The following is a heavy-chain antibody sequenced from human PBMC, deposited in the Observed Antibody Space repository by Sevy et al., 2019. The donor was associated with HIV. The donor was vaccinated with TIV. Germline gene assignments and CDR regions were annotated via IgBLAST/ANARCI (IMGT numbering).Heavy chain of an antibody. Sequence: GGSLRLSCAASGFTFRNYALGWVRQAPGKGLEWVSALSGSGDNAYCADSVKSRFTISRDNSKNTLNLQMKSLRAEDTAMYYCAKDIAGAYTYGYDSANFDYWGQGTLVTVSS. CDR3: AKDIAGAYTYGYDSANFDY. D-gene: IGHD5-18*01. V-gene: IGHV3-23*01. CDR1: GFTFRNYA. J-gene: IGHJ4*02. CDR2: LSGSGDNA.